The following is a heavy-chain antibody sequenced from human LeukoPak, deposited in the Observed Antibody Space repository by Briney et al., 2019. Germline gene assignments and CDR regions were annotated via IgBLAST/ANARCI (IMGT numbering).Heavy chain of an antibody. CDR1: GGTFSSYA. CDR2: IIPILGIA. J-gene: IGHJ6*02. CDR3: ARDYLDGYCSSTSCFYGMDV. D-gene: IGHD2-2*01. Sequence: GASVKVSCKASGGTFSSYAISWVRQAPGQGLEWMGRIIPILGIANYAQKFQGRVTITADKSTSTAYMELSSLRSEDTAVYYCARDYLDGYCSSTSCFYGMDVWGQGTTVTVSS. V-gene: IGHV1-69*04.